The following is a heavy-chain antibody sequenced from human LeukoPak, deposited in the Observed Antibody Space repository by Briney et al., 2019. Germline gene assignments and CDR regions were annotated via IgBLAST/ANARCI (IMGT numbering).Heavy chain of an antibody. CDR1: GGSFSGYY. J-gene: IGHJ3*02. Sequence: SETLSLTCAVYGGSFSGYYWSWIRQPPGKGLEWIGEINHSGSTNYNPSLKSRVTISVDTSKNQFSLKLSSVTAADTAVYYCARGVHYYDSSGYPRDAFDIWGQGTMVTVSS. V-gene: IGHV4-34*01. CDR3: ARGVHYYDSSGYPRDAFDI. CDR2: INHSGST. D-gene: IGHD3-22*01.